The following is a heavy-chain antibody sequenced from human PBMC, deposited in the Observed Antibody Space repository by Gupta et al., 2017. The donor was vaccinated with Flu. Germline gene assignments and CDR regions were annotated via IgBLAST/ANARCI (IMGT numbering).Heavy chain of an antibody. CDR3: ARGDTANSNYMDV. CDR2: INPNSGGT. D-gene: IGHD5-18*01. J-gene: IGHJ6*03. V-gene: IGHV1-2*06. Sequence: RQAPGQGLEWMGRINPNSGGTNYAQKFQGRVTMTRDTSISTAYMELSRLRSDDTAVYYCARGDTANSNYMDVWGKGNTVTVSS.